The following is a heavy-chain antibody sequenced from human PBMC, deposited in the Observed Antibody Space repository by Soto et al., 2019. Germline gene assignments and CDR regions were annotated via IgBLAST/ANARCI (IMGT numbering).Heavy chain of an antibody. CDR1: GYTFTNYA. D-gene: IGHD3-10*01. Sequence: ASVKVSCKASGYTFTNYAIDWVRQAPGQRLEWMGWINAGNGNTKYSQKFLGRVTITRDTSASTAYMELSSLRSEDTAVYYCARGGVFFFAAPTNPFDYWGQGTLVTVSS. CDR2: INAGNGNT. V-gene: IGHV1-3*01. CDR3: ARGGVFFFAAPTNPFDY. J-gene: IGHJ4*02.